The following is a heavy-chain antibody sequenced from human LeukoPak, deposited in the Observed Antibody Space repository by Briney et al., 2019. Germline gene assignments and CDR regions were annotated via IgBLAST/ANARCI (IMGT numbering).Heavy chain of an antibody. CDR1: GYTFTDYY. D-gene: IGHD3-16*01. J-gene: IGHJ3*02. Sequence: GASVKVSCKASGYTFTDYYMHWVRQAPGQGLEWMGWINPNSGGTNFAQKFQGRVTMTRDTSISTVYMDLSRLTSDDTAVYYRASIYDSVSAGQTRHDAFDIWGQGTMVTVSS. CDR2: INPNSGGT. CDR3: ASIYDSVSAGQTRHDAFDI. V-gene: IGHV1-2*02.